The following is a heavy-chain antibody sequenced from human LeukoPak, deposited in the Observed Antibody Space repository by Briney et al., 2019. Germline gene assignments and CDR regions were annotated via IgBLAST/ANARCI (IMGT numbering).Heavy chain of an antibody. D-gene: IGHD1-1*01. Sequence: SETLSLTCTVSGGSISNYYWSWIRQPPGKGLEWIGYIYYSGTTNYNPSLKSRVTMSVDTSKSQFSLKLSSVTAADTAVYYCARDTTGTTGGYYYYYMDVWGKGTTVTVSS. V-gene: IGHV4-59*12. CDR1: GGSISNYY. CDR2: IYYSGTT. J-gene: IGHJ6*03. CDR3: ARDTTGTTGGYYYYYMDV.